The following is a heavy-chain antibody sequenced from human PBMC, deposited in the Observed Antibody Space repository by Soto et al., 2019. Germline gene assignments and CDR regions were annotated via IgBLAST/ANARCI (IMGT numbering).Heavy chain of an antibody. CDR2: IIPILGIA. CDR3: ARLPHLGYCSSTSCHRTFDY. V-gene: IGHV1-69*02. D-gene: IGHD2-2*01. CDR1: GGTFSSYT. J-gene: IGHJ4*02. Sequence: QVQLVQSGAEVKKPGSSVKVSCKASGGTFSSYTISWVRQAPGQGLEWMGRIIPILGIANYAQKFQGRVTITGDKSTSTAYMELSSLRSEDTAVYYCARLPHLGYCSSTSCHRTFDYWGQGTLVTVSS.